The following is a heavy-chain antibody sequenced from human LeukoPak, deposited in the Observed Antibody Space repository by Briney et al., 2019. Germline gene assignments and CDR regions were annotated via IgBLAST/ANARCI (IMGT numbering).Heavy chain of an antibody. V-gene: IGHV3-74*01. CDR2: INTDGSDT. Sequence: GGSLRLSCATSGFTFSDSWMHWDRQPPGKGLVGVSRINTDGSDTTYADSVKGRFTISRDNAKSTLYLQMHSLRAEDTAVYYCASRRDGYNFRGLDIWGQGTKVTVSS. D-gene: IGHD5-24*01. J-gene: IGHJ3*02. CDR3: ASRRDGYNFRGLDI. CDR1: GFTFSDSW.